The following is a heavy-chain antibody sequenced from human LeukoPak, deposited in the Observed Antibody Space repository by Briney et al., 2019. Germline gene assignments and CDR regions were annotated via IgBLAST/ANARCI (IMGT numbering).Heavy chain of an antibody. V-gene: IGHV1-8*01. Sequence: ASVKVSCKASGYTFTSYDINWVRQATGQGLEWMGWMNPNSGNTGYAQKFQGRVTMTRNTSISTAYMELSSLRSEDTAVYYCARAPAMVRGVITDYWGQGTLVTVSS. CDR2: MNPNSGNT. CDR1: GYTFTSYD. D-gene: IGHD3-10*01. J-gene: IGHJ4*02. CDR3: ARAPAMVRGVITDY.